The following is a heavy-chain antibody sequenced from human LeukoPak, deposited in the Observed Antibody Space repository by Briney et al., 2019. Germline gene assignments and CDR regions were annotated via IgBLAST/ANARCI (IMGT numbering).Heavy chain of an antibody. J-gene: IGHJ4*02. CDR1: GFTFNDYY. V-gene: IGHV3-11*01. CDR2: ISTSGNTI. Sequence: PGGSLRLSCAASGFTFNDYYMSWIRQAPGKGLEWISSISTSGNTIYYADSVKGRFTVSRDNTKDSLYLQMNSLSAEDTAVYYWARVSGWLQLPTPLYYFAPGGQEPLVTVPS. D-gene: IGHD5-24*01. CDR3: ARVSGWLQLPTPLYYFAP.